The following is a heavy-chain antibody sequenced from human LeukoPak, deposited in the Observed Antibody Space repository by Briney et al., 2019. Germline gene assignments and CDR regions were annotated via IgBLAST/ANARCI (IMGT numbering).Heavy chain of an antibody. CDR2: IRPHSGKT. CDR1: GFIFKNFG. Sequence: ASVKVSCKASGFIFKNFGFIWVRQAPGQGLQWMGWIRPHSGKTQYAPSLRGRVTLTTDTSTNTAYMALSGLTFDDTAIYYCAKSHSGSLRAPFDYWGQGTLVTVSS. V-gene: IGHV1-18*01. D-gene: IGHD3-22*01. CDR3: AKSHSGSLRAPFDY. J-gene: IGHJ4*02.